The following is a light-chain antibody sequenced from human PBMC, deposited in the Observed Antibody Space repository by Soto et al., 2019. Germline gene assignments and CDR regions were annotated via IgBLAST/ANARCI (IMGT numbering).Light chain of an antibody. V-gene: IGKV3-11*01. CDR3: QQLTDGPPQWT. Sequence: EVVLTQSPDTLSLPPGERATLSCRASQSISSYLAWYQQKPGQAPRLLIYDASSRATGIPASFSGSGSGTDFTLTSSSLEPEDFAVYYCQQLTDGPPQWTFGQGTKVEIK. CDR2: DAS. CDR1: QSISSY. J-gene: IGKJ1*01.